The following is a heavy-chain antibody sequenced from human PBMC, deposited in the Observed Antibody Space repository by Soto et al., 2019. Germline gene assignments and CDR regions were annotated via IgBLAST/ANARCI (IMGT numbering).Heavy chain of an antibody. CDR3: ARPLWSGRYYYYGMDV. J-gene: IGHJ6*02. CDR1: GGSISSSSYY. V-gene: IGHV4-39*01. CDR2: IYYSGST. Sequence: PSETLSLTCTVSGGSISSSSYYWGWIRQPPGKGLEWIGSIYYSGSTYYNPSLKSRVTISVDTSKNQFSLKLSSVTAADTAVYYCARPLWSGRYYYYGMDVWGQGTTVTVSS. D-gene: IGHD3-3*01.